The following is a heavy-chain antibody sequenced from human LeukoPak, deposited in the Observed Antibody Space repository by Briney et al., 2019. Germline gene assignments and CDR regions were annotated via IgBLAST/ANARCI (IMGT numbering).Heavy chain of an antibody. D-gene: IGHD3-3*01. CDR1: GGSTSSSNYY. CDR2: IHYSGNT. J-gene: IGHJ4*02. CDR3: ARLGAGPTYYDFWSGYSSFYFDY. Sequence: PSQTLSLTCTVSGGSTSSSNYYWGWIRQPPGKGLEWIGGIHYSGNTYYNPSLKSRVTISIDTSKNQFSLKLSSVTAADTAVYYCARLGAGPTYYDFWSGYSSFYFDYWGQGTLVTVSS. V-gene: IGHV4-39*01.